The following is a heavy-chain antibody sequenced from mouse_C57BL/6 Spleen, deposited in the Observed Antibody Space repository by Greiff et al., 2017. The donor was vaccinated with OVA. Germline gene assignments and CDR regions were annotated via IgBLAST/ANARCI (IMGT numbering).Heavy chain of an antibody. V-gene: IGHV10-1*01. D-gene: IGHD2-4*01. Sequence: EAGGGLVQPKGSLKLSCAASGFSFNTYAMNWVRQAPGKGLEWVARIRSKSNNYATYYADSVKDRFTISRDDSESMLYLQMNNLKTEDTAMYYCVRNYDYLYAMDYWGQGTSVTVSS. CDR3: VRNYDYLYAMDY. CDR1: GFSFNTYA. J-gene: IGHJ4*01. CDR2: IRSKSNNYAT.